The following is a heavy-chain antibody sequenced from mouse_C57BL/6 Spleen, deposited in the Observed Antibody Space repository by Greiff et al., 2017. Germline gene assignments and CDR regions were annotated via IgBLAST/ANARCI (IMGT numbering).Heavy chain of an antibody. V-gene: IGHV1-69*01. CDR1: GYTFTSYW. D-gene: IGHD1-1*01. CDR3: ARRGPVVADFDY. CDR2: IDPSDSYT. J-gene: IGHJ2*01. Sequence: VKLQQPGAELVMPGASVKLSCKASGYTFTSYWMHWVKQRPGQGLEWIGEIDPSDSYTNYNQKFKGKSTLTVDKSSSTAYMQLSSLTSEDSAVYYCARRGPVVADFDYWGQGTTLTVSS.